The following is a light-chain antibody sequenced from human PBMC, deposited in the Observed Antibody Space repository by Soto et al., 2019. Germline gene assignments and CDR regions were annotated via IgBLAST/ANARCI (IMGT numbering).Light chain of an antibody. V-gene: IGLV2-14*01. J-gene: IGLJ1*01. CDR3: SSYTSSSTLALFV. CDR2: DVS. Sequence: QSALTQPASVSGSPGQSITISCPGTSSDVGGYNYVSWYQQHPGKAPKLMIYDVSNRPSGVSNRFSGSKSGNTASLTISGLQAEDEADYYCSSYTSSSTLALFVFGTGTKLTVL. CDR1: SSDVGGYNY.